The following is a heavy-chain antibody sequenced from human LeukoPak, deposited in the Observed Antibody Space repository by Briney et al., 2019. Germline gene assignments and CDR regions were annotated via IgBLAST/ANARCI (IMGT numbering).Heavy chain of an antibody. D-gene: IGHD2-21*01. Sequence: GGSLRLSCAASGFIVTTNYMSWVRQAPGKGLEWVSVIYSGGGTNYADSVKGRFTISRDNSKNTLYLQMNSLRAEDTAVYFCAKAPVTSCRGAYCYPFDSWGQGTLVTVSS. CDR2: IYSGGGT. J-gene: IGHJ4*02. V-gene: IGHV3-53*01. CDR1: GFIVTTNY. CDR3: AKAPVTSCRGAYCYPFDS.